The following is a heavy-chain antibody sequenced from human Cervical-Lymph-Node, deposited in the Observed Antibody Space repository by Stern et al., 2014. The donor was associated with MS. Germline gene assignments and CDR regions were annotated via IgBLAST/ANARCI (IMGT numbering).Heavy chain of an antibody. CDR2: ITTYNGNA. D-gene: IGHD3-22*01. CDR1: GYTFTSYV. CDR3: ARMISTNWFDP. J-gene: IGHJ5*02. V-gene: IGHV1-18*04. Sequence: QVQLGQSGAEVKKPGDSVKVSCKASGYTFTSYVITWVRQAPGQGLEWMGWITTYNGNAAYAQRLQGRVTMTTDTSTSTAYMELRSLRSDDTAMCFCARMISTNWFDPWGQGTLVTVSS.